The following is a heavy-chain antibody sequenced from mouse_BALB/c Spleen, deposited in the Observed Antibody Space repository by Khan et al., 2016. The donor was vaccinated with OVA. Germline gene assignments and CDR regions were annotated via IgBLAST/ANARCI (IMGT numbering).Heavy chain of an antibody. V-gene: IGHV1S136*01. Sequence: VQLQQSGPELVKPGASVKMSCKASGYTFTSYVMHWVKQKPGQGLEWIGYINPYNDGTKYNEKFKGKATLTSDKSSGTSCMELSILTSEDSAVYFCARSTYYGNPYAMDYLGQGTSVTVSS. CDR3: ARSTYYGNPYAMDY. CDR2: INPYNDGT. CDR1: GYTFTSYV. D-gene: IGHD2-10*01. J-gene: IGHJ4*01.